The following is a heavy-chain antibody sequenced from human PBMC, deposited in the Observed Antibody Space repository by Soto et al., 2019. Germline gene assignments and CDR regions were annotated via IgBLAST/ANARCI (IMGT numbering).Heavy chain of an antibody. CDR2: INPSGGNT. Sequence: ASVKVSCKASGYTFTSYYMHWVRQAPGQGLEWMGIINPSGGNTSYAQKLQGRVTMTTDTSTSTAYMELRSLRSDDTAVYYCARVADYGSGYFDYWGQGTLVTVSS. V-gene: IGHV1-46*01. D-gene: IGHD3-10*01. CDR3: ARVADYGSGYFDY. CDR1: GYTFTSYY. J-gene: IGHJ4*02.